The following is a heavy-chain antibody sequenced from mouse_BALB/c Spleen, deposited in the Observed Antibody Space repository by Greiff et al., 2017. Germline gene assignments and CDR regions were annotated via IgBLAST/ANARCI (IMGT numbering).Heavy chain of an antibody. J-gene: IGHJ2*01. Sequence: QVQVQQPGSVLVRPGASVKLSCTASGYTFTSSWMPWARQTPGQGLEWIGEIRPDRGNTNYNEKVKGQATLTVDTASSTVYVDLSSLTSEDSAVYYCARYYYGAFDYWGQGTTLTVSS. V-gene: IGHV1S130*01. D-gene: IGHD1-1*01. CDR2: IRPDRGNT. CDR1: GYTFTSSW. CDR3: ARYYYGAFDY.